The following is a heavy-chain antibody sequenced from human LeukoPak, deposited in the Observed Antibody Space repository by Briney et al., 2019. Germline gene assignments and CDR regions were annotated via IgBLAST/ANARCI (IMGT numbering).Heavy chain of an antibody. CDR3: AKSQPLGSSGWGDAFDI. CDR1: GFTFSGHW. CDR2: TNSDGSST. J-gene: IGHJ3*02. Sequence: SGGSLRLSCAASGFTFSGHWMFWVRQAPGKGLVWVSSTNSDGSSTGYTDSVKGRFTISRDNAKNSLYLQMNSLRAEDTALYYCAKSQPLGSSGWGDAFDIWGQGTMVTVSS. D-gene: IGHD6-19*01. V-gene: IGHV3-74*01.